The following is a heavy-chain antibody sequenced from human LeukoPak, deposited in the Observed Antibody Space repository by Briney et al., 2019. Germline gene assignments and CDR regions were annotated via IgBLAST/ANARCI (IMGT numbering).Heavy chain of an antibody. J-gene: IGHJ6*04. CDR2: ISSSGSTI. V-gene: IGHV3-48*03. D-gene: IGHD3-9*01. Sequence: RSGGSLRLSCAASGFTFSSYEMNWVRQAPGKGLEWVSYISSSGSTIYYADSVKGRFTISRDDAKNSLYLQMNSLRAEDTAVYYCARKDILRYGYYGMDVWGKGTTVTVSS. CDR1: GFTFSSYE. CDR3: ARKDILRYGYYGMDV.